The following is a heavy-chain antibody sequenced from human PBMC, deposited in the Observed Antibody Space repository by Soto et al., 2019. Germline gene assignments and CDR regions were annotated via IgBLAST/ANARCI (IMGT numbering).Heavy chain of an antibody. CDR2: INHSGST. V-gene: IGHV4-39*07. D-gene: IGHD2-8*02. CDR3: ARDKITGLFDY. Sequence: PSETLSLTCTVSGGSIDSNRYYWAWIRQPPGTGLEWIGEINHSGSTNYNPSLKSRVTISVDTSKNQFSLKLTSVTAADTAVYYCARDKITGLFDYWGQGTLVTVSS. CDR1: GGSIDSNRYY. J-gene: IGHJ4*02.